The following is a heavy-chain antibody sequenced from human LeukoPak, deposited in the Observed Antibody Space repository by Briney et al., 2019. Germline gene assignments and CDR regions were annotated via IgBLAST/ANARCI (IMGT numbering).Heavy chain of an antibody. CDR1: GGSISSSSYY. Sequence: SETLSLTCTVSGGSISSSSYYWGWIRQPPGKGLEWIGSIYYSGSTYYNPSLKSRVTISVDTSKNQFSLKLRSATVADTAVYYCARDQMYSTVWDHWGQGTLVTVSS. CDR3: ARDQMYSTVWDH. D-gene: IGHD6-19*01. CDR2: IYYSGST. V-gene: IGHV4-39*02. J-gene: IGHJ4*02.